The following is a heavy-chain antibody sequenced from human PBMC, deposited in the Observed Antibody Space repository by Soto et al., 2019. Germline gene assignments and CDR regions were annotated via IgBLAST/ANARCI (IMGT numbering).Heavy chain of an antibody. D-gene: IGHD1-26*01. J-gene: IGHJ4*02. V-gene: IGHV3-73*01. CDR3: TRHTPTSGSYGFYY. Sequence: GGSLRLSCAASGFTFSGSAMHWVRQASGKGLAWVGRIRSKANSYATAYAASVKGRFTISRDDSKNTAYLQMNSLKTEDTAVYYWTRHTPTSGSYGFYYWGQRTLVTVSS. CDR2: IRSKANSYAT. CDR1: GFTFSGSA.